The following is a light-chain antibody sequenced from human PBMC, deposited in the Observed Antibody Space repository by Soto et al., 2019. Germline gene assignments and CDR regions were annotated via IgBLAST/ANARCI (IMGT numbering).Light chain of an antibody. CDR3: QSYDSSLSEV. J-gene: IGLJ1*01. CDR2: GNS. Sequence: QSVLTQPPSVSGAPGQRVTISCTGRSSNIGAGYDVHWYQQLPGTAPKLLIYGNSNRPSGVPDRFSGSKSGTSASLAIPVLQAEDEADYYCQSYDSSLSEVFGTGTKLTVL. CDR1: SSNIGAGYD. V-gene: IGLV1-40*01.